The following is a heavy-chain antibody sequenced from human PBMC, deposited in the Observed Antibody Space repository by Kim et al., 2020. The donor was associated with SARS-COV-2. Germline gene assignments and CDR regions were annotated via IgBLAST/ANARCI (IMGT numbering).Heavy chain of an antibody. CDR2: IKQDGSEK. Sequence: GGSLRLSCAASGFTFSSYWMSWVRQAPGKGLEWVANIKQDGSEKYYVDSVKGRFTISRDNAKNSLYLQMNSLRAEDTAVYYCARDSSLGKGGSRYYYGMDVWGQGTTVTVSS. V-gene: IGHV3-7*01. J-gene: IGHJ6*02. CDR3: ARDSSLGKGGSRYYYGMDV. CDR1: GFTFSSYW. D-gene: IGHD3-16*01.